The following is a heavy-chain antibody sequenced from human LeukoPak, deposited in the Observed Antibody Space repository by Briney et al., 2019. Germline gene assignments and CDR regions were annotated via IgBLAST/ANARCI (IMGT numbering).Heavy chain of an antibody. D-gene: IGHD2/OR15-2a*01. CDR1: GFTFSNYW. J-gene: IGHJ4*02. CDR2: INPGGSST. Sequence: PGGPLRLSCAASGFTFSNYWMHWVRQVPGKGLVWVSRINPGGSSTTYADSVKGRFTISRDNAKNTLYLQMNSLRAEDTAVYYCARSNQADDYWGQGTLVTVSS. V-gene: IGHV3-74*01. CDR3: ARSNQADDY.